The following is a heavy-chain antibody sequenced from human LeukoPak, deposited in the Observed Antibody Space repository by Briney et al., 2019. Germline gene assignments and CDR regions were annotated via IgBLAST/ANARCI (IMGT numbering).Heavy chain of an antibody. CDR3: ARRASPITLVRGALDY. Sequence: NPSETLSLTCAVYGGSFSGYYWSWIRQPPGKGLEWIGEINHSGSTNYNPSLKSRVTISVDTSKNQFSLKLSSVTAADTAVYYCARRASPITLVRGALDYWGQGTLVTVSS. V-gene: IGHV4-34*01. J-gene: IGHJ4*02. CDR2: INHSGST. D-gene: IGHD3-10*01. CDR1: GGSFSGYY.